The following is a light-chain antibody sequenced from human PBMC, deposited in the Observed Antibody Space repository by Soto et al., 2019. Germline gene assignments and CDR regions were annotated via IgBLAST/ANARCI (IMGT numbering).Light chain of an antibody. CDR2: KNN. CDR1: GSNVGASYD. Sequence: QLVLTQPPSVSGAPGQTITMSCTGSGSNVGASYDVHWYQVLPGAGPRLLIYKNNNRPSGVPDRFSGSKSGTSASLAITGLRAEDEADYCQSYDNILSGPLFGGGTKLTVL. V-gene: IGLV1-40*01. CDR3: QSYDNILSGPL. J-gene: IGLJ3*02.